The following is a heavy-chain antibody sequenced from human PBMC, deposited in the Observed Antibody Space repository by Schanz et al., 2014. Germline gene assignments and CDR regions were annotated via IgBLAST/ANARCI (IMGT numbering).Heavy chain of an antibody. Sequence: QVQLLQFGGGVVQPGRSLRLSCAASGFTFSSYAMHWVRQAPGKGLEWVAAMSYDGSIKYYGDSVKGRFTISRDNSKNTLYLHMNTLRSEDTAVYYCAREEGWGIAAAGPKHYYYGMDVWGQGTTVTVSS. D-gene: IGHD6-13*01. CDR1: GFTFSSYA. V-gene: IGHV3-30*03. CDR2: MSYDGSIK. J-gene: IGHJ6*02. CDR3: AREEGWGIAAAGPKHYYYGMDV.